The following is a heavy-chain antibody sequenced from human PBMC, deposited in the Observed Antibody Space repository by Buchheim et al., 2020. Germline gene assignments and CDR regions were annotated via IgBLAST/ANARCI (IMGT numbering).Heavy chain of an antibody. CDR2: ISYDGSNK. CDR1: GFTFSSYG. J-gene: IGHJ6*02. V-gene: IGHV3-30*18. D-gene: IGHD6-19*01. Sequence: QVQLVESGGGVVQPGRSPRLSCAASGFTFSSYGMHWVRQAPGKGLEWVAVISYDGSNKYYADSVKGRFTISRDNSKNTLYLQMNSLRAEDTAVYYCAKDGQSYYYYYYGMDVWGQGTT. CDR3: AKDGQSYYYYYYGMDV.